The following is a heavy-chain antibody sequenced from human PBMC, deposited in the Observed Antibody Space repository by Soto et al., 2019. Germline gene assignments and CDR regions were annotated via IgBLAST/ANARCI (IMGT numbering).Heavy chain of an antibody. J-gene: IGHJ6*02. CDR3: ATPSPDSEDSMDV. V-gene: IGHV5-51*01. CDR2: IYPGDSDT. CDR1: GYSFSTDW. Sequence: GESLNSSCKGCGYSFSTDWIGSVRQMPGKGLEWMGIIYPGDSDTRYSPSFQGQVTSSADKSISTAYLQWSSVKASDTALYYFATPSPDSEDSMDVWGQGTTVTVSS.